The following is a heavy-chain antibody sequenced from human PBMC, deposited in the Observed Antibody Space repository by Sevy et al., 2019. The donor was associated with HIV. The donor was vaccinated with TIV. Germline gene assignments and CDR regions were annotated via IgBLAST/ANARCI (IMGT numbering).Heavy chain of an antibody. V-gene: IGHV1-2*02. Sequence: ASVKVSCKASGYTFTGYYMHWVRQAPGQGLEWMGWINPNSGGTNYAQKFQGRVTMTRDTSISTAYMELSRLRSDDTXXXXXXXXXXXXXXXXXLNWFDPWGQGTLVTVSS. CDR3: XXXXXXXXXXXXLNWFDP. J-gene: IGHJ5*02. CDR1: GYTFTGYY. CDR2: INPNSGGT.